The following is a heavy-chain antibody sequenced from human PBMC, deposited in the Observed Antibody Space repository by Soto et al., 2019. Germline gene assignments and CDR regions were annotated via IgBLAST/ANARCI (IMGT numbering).Heavy chain of an antibody. V-gene: IGHV1-8*01. CDR1: GYTFSDFD. D-gene: IGHD3-16*01. J-gene: IGHJ6*02. CDR3: ARGNPFNYAGFDV. CDR2: MNAKSGDT. Sequence: QAHLEQSGAELKRPGASAKVSCKASGYTFSDFDINWLRQASGQGPEWMGWMNAKSGDTFFAQRFQGKFNMTWDTSLSTADMEVGSLTSDDTAIYYCARGNPFNYAGFDVWGQGTTVAVSS.